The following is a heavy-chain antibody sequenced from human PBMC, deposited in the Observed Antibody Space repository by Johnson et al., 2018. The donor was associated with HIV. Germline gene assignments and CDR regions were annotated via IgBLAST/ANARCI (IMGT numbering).Heavy chain of an antibody. CDR2: IRYDGSNK. CDR1: GFTFSSFA. Sequence: QVQLVESGGGLVQPGRSLRLSCAASGFTFSSFALHWVRQAPGKGLEWVAFIRYDGSNKYYADSVKGRFTISRDNSKNTLYLQMNSLRAEDTAVYYCAKGRIAAAGTGVDAFDIWGQGTTVTVSS. D-gene: IGHD6-13*01. CDR3: AKGRIAAAGTGVDAFDI. V-gene: IGHV3-30*02. J-gene: IGHJ3*02.